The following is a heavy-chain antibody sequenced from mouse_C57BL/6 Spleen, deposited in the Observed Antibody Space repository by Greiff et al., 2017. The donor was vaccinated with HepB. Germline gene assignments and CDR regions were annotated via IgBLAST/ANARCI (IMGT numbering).Heavy chain of an antibody. D-gene: IGHD2-2*01. V-gene: IGHV1-50*01. CDR2: IDPSDSYT. Sequence: QVQLQQPGAELVKPGASVKLSCKASGYTFTSYWMQWVKQRPGQGLEWIGEIDPSDSYTNYNQKFKGKATLTVDTSSSTAYMQLSSLTSEDSAVYYCARKGMVTTGYFDYWGQGTTLTVSS. J-gene: IGHJ2*01. CDR3: ARKGMVTTGYFDY. CDR1: GYTFTSYW.